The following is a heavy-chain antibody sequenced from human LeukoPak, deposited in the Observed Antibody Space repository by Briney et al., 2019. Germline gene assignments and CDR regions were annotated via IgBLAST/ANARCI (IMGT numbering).Heavy chain of an antibody. CDR2: IYYSGAT. J-gene: IGHJ4*02. V-gene: IGHV4-59*08. CDR1: GGSINSYY. Sequence: SETLSPTCTVSGGSINSYYWSWIRQPPGKGLEWIGYIYYSGATNYSPSLKSRLTISIDTSKNQFSLNLRSVTAAETGIYYCARGPYWGQGTLVTVSS. CDR3: ARGPY.